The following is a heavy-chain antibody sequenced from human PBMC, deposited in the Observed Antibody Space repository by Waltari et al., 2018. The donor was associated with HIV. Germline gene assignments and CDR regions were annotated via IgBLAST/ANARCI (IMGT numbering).Heavy chain of an antibody. J-gene: IGHJ4*02. CDR1: GFTFSSYA. Sequence: EVQLLESGGGLVQPGGSLRLSCAASGFTFSSYAMSWVRQAPGKGLEWVLAIRGSGGSTFYADSVKGRFSISRDNSKNTVYLQMNSLRAEDTAVYFCAKYRRDGYNWGYFDYWGQGTLVTVSS. CDR2: IRGSGGST. D-gene: IGHD5-12*01. V-gene: IGHV3-23*01. CDR3: AKYRRDGYNWGYFDY.